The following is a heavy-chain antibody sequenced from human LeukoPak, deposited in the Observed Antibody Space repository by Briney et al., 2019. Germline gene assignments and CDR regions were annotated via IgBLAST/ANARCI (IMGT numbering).Heavy chain of an antibody. CDR1: GDSVSSNSVT. CDR2: TYYRSTWYN. V-gene: IGHV6-1*01. D-gene: IGHD2-2*01. Sequence: SQTLSLTCAISGDSVSSNSVTWNWIRHSPSRGLEWLGRTYYRSTWYNDYAVFVRGRITVNPDTSKNQFSLHLNSVTPEDTAVYYCARRLTQYDCFDPWGQGILVTVSS. CDR3: ARRLTQYDCFDP. J-gene: IGHJ5*02.